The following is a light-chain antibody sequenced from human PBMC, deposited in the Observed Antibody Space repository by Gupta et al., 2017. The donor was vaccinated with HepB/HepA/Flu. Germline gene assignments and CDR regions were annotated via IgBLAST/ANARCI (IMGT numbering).Light chain of an antibody. CDR3: NSRDSSGNHVV. J-gene: IGLJ2*01. V-gene: IGLV3-19*01. CDR2: GKN. CDR1: SLRSYY. Sequence: SSELPQDPAVSVALGQTARTTCQGDSLRSYYASWYQQKPGQAPVLVIYGKNNRPSGIPDRFSGSSSGNTASLTITGAQAEDEADYYCNSRDSSGNHVVFGGGTKLTVL.